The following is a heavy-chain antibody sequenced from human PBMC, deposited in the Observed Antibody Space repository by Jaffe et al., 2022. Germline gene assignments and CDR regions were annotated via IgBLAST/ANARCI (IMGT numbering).Heavy chain of an antibody. CDR2: IYYSGST. V-gene: IGHV4-59*01. CDR1: GGSISSYY. Sequence: QVQLQESGPGLVKPSETLSLTCTVSGGSISSYYWSWIRQPPGKGLEWIGYIYYSGSTNYNPSLKSRVTISVDTSKNQFSLKLSSVTAADTAVYYCARDQEYDSSGFAFLYWGQGTLVTVSS. CDR3: ARDQEYDSSGFAFLY. D-gene: IGHD3-22*01. J-gene: IGHJ4*02.